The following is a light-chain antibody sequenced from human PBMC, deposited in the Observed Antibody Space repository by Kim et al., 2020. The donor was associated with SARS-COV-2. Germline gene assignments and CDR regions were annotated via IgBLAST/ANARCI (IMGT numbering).Light chain of an antibody. CDR1: QVISNS. Sequence: APGGDRVTSTCRASQVISNSLSWYQQKPENVPKVLIYDASALHSGVPSRFSVRGSGPDFTLTISSLQPEDAATYYCQKYNAAPWTFGQGTKVEIK. CDR3: QKYNAAPWT. J-gene: IGKJ1*01. V-gene: IGKV1-27*01. CDR2: DAS.